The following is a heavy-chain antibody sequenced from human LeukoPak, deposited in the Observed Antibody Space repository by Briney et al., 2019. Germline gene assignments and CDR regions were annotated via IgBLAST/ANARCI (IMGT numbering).Heavy chain of an antibody. Sequence: SETLSLTCTISGGSISSYYWSWIRQPPGKGLEWIGYLYYSGSTNYNPSLKSRVTISVDTSKNQFSLKLSSVTAADTAVYYCARHVGGNSYEFDYCGQGTLVTVSS. J-gene: IGHJ4*02. D-gene: IGHD4-23*01. CDR2: LYYSGST. CDR3: ARHVGGNSYEFDY. CDR1: GGSISSYY. V-gene: IGHV4-59*08.